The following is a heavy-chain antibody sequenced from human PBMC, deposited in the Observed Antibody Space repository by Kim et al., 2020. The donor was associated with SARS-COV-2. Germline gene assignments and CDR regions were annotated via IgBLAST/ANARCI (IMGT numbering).Heavy chain of an antibody. D-gene: IGHD3-3*01. V-gene: IGHV3-48*03. Sequence: GGSLRLSCAASGFTFSSYEMNWVRQAPGKGLEWVSYISSSGSTIYYADSVKGRFTISRDNAKNSLYLQMNSLRAEDTAVYYCATYDFWSGYSGDFDYWGQGTLVTVSS. CDR3: ATYDFWSGYSGDFDY. CDR2: ISSSGSTI. CDR1: GFTFSSYE. J-gene: IGHJ4*02.